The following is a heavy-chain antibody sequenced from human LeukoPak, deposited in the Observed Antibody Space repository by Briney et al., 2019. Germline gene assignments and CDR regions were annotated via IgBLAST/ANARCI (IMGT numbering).Heavy chain of an antibody. Sequence: SETLSLTCAVYGGSFSGYYWSWIRQPPGKGLEWIGEINHSGSTNYNPSLKSRVTISVDTSKDQFSLKLSSVTAADTAVYYCARGTTSSSRSSDWRGWYNWFDPWGQGTLVTVSS. D-gene: IGHD6-19*01. V-gene: IGHV4-34*01. J-gene: IGHJ5*02. CDR1: GGSFSGYY. CDR2: INHSGST. CDR3: ARGTTSSSRSSDWRGWYNWFDP.